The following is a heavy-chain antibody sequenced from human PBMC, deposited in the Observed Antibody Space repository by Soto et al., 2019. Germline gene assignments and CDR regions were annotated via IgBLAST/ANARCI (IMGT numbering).Heavy chain of an antibody. CDR1: GYTFTTYG. V-gene: IGHV1-18*01. CDR2: ISGYNGHT. Sequence: QVQLVQSGAEVRKPGASVKVSCKASGYTFTTYGISWVRQAPGQGLEWMGWISGYNGHTKYAQKVQGRGTMTTDTSTSTVYMDLRSLRSDDTAVYYCSREGEMPYYYYGLDVWGQGTTGTVSS. CDR3: SREGEMPYYYYGLDV. D-gene: IGHD3-16*01. J-gene: IGHJ6*02.